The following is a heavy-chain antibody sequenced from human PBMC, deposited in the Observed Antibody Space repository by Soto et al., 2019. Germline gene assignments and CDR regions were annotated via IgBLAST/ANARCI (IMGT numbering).Heavy chain of an antibody. J-gene: IGHJ6*02. CDR2: IIPIFGTA. Sequence: QVQLVQSGAEVKKPGSSVKVSCKASGGTFSSYAISWVRQAPGQGLEWMGGIIPIFGTANYAQKFQGRVTITADVSTSTASMELSSLRSEDTAVYYCARVRGDRGGDCYYYGMDVWGQGTTLTVSS. D-gene: IGHD2-21*02. CDR3: ARVRGDRGGDCYYYGMDV. CDR1: GGTFSSYA. V-gene: IGHV1-69*01.